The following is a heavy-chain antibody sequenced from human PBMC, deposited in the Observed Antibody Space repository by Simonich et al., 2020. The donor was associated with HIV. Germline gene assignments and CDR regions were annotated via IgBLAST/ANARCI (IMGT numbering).Heavy chain of an antibody. CDR2: IHYSGST. Sequence: QVRLVESGGGVVQTGRSLRLSCAASGFTFSTHGIHWVRQAPGKGLEWIADIHYSGSTNYNPSLKSRVTMSVDTSKNQFSLKLNSVTAADTAVYYCARRRLGGTIDYWGQGTLVTVSS. CDR3: ARRRLGGTIDY. V-gene: IGHV4-59*08. J-gene: IGHJ4*02. D-gene: IGHD1-26*01. CDR1: GFTFSTHG.